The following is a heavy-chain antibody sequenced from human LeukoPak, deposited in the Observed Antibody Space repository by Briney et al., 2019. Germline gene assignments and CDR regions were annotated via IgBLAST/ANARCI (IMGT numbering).Heavy chain of an antibody. D-gene: IGHD3-10*02. CDR3: ARVVRGAVTFNRFDP. Sequence: SETLSLTCTVSGDSINDYYWSWLRQTPGEGLERIGFVAYSGNSNYNPSLESRVTISIDTSKNQFFLKLNSVTAADTAIYYCARVVRGAVTFNRFDPWGQGTLVTVSS. V-gene: IGHV4-59*01. CDR1: GDSINDYY. CDR2: VAYSGNS. J-gene: IGHJ5*02.